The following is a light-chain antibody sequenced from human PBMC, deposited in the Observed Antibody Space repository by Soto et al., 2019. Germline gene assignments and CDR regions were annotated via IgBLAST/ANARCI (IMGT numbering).Light chain of an antibody. V-gene: IGKV3-15*01. Sequence: EIVMTQSPSTLSVSPGERATLSCMASQSVSSNLAWYQQKPGQALRLLIYGASTRATGIPARFSGSGSGTDFTLTISSLEPEDFAVYYCQQRSNWPRTFGQGTKVDIK. CDR1: QSVSSN. J-gene: IGKJ1*01. CDR3: QQRSNWPRT. CDR2: GAS.